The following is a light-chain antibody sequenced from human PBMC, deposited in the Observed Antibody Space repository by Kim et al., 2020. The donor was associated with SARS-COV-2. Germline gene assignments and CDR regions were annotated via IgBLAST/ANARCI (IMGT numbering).Light chain of an antibody. Sequence: LSQAKSATLSCMANPRSTSRYLAWYQQKVGQSPRLLIYGASNRATGILERFSGSGSGTDFTLTISSLAPEDFAVYYCQQYGTSRTFGQGTKVDIK. V-gene: IGKV3-20*01. J-gene: IGKJ1*01. CDR1: PRSTSRY. CDR3: QQYGTSRT. CDR2: GAS.